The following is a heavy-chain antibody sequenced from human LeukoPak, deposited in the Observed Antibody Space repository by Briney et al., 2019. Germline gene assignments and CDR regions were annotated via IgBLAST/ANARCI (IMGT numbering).Heavy chain of an antibody. J-gene: IGHJ3*02. V-gene: IGHV4-34*01. CDR1: GGSFSGYY. D-gene: IGHD2-2*01. CDR3: AKGSEYQRDAFDI. CDR2: INHSGST. Sequence: SETLSLTCAVYGGSFSGYYWSWIRQLPGKGLDWIGEINHSGSTNYNPSLKSRVTISVDTSKSQFYLILSSVTAADTAVYYCAKGSEYQRDAFDIWGQGTMVTVSS.